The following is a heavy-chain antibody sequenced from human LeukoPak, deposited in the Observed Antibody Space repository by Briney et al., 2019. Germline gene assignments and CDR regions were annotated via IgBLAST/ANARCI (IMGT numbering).Heavy chain of an antibody. CDR2: IWYDGSNK. J-gene: IGHJ4*02. D-gene: IGHD2-2*02. V-gene: IGHV3-33*06. CDR3: AKDLSYTHNGLDY. Sequence: GGSLRLSCAASGFTFSSYGMHWVRQAPGKGLEWVAVIWYDGSNKYYADSVKGRFTISRDNSKNTLYLQMNSLRAEDTAVYYCAKDLSYTHNGLDYWGQGTLVTVSS. CDR1: GFTFSSYG.